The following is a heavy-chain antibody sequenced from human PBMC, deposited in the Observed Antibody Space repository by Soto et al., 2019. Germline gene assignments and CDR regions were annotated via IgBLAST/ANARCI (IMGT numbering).Heavy chain of an antibody. D-gene: IGHD2-2*01. Sequence: GASVKVSCKASGYTFTGYYMHWVRQAPGQGLEWMGWINPNSGGTNYAQKFQGRVTMTRDTSISTAYMELSRLRSDDTAVYYCARDLGYCSSTSCTYYFDYWGQGTLVTV. CDR1: GYTFTGYY. CDR2: INPNSGGT. CDR3: ARDLGYCSSTSCTYYFDY. J-gene: IGHJ4*02. V-gene: IGHV1-2*02.